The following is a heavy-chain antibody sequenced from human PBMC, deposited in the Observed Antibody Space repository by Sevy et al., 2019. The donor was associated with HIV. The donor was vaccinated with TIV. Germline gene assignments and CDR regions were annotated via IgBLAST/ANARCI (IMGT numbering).Heavy chain of an antibody. D-gene: IGHD6-19*01. J-gene: IGHJ6*02. CDR1: GFTFSSYA. Sequence: GGSLRLSCAASGFTFSSYAMHWVRQAPGKGLEWVAVISYDGSNKYYADSVKGRFTISRDNSKNTLYLQMNSLRAEDKAVYYCARALLPGYSSGSHYYYYSGMDVWGQGTTVTVSS. V-gene: IGHV3-30*04. CDR3: ARALLPGYSSGSHYYYYSGMDV. CDR2: ISYDGSNK.